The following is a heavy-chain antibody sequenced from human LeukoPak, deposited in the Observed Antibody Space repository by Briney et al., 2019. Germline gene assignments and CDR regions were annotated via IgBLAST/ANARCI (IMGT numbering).Heavy chain of an antibody. CDR1: GGSISSGDYY. D-gene: IGHD3-22*01. CDR2: IYYCGST. Sequence: SETLSLTCTVSGGSISSGDYYWSWIRQPPGKGLEWIVYIYYCGSTYYNPSLKSRVTISVDTSKIQFSLKLSSVTAADTAVYYCARYRDSSGYRDDAFDIWGQGTMVTVSS. CDR3: ARYRDSSGYRDDAFDI. V-gene: IGHV4-30-4*08. J-gene: IGHJ3*02.